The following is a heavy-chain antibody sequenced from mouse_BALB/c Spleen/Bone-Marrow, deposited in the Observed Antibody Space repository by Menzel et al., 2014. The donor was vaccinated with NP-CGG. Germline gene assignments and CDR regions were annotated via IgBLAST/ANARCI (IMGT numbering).Heavy chain of an antibody. CDR1: GYAFSSYW. D-gene: IGHD2-4*01. Sequence: VQLQQSGAELVRPGSSVKISCKGSGYAFSSYWMNWVKQRPGQGLEWIGQIYPGDGDTNNNGKFKGKATLTADKSSTTVYMQLSSLTSEDSAVYFCAGSNDYDPLAYWGQGTLVTVSA. J-gene: IGHJ3*01. CDR2: IYPGDGDT. CDR3: AGSNDYDPLAY. V-gene: IGHV1-80*01.